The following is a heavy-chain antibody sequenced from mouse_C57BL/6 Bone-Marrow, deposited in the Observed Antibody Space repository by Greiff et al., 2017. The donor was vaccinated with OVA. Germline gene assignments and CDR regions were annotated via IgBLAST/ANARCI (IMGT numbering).Heavy chain of an antibody. J-gene: IGHJ2*01. CDR1: GFNIKDDY. D-gene: IGHD1-1*01. CDR2: IDPENGDT. V-gene: IGHV14-4*01. CDR3: TRSIYYYGFDD. Sequence: VQLQQSGAELVRPGASVKLSCTASGFNIKDDYMHWVKQRPEQGLEWIGWIDPENGDTEYASKFQGKATITADTSSNTAYLQLSSLTSEDTAVYYCTRSIYYYGFDDWGQGTTLTVSS.